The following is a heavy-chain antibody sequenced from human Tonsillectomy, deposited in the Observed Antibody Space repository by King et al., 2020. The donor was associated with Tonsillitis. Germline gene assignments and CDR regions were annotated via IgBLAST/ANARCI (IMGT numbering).Heavy chain of an antibody. D-gene: IGHD3-10*01. Sequence: VQLVESGGGVVQPGRSLRLSCAASGFTFSKYGMHWVRQAPGKGLEWVAVIWYDGSNEDYADSVKGRFTISRDNSKNTLYLQMNSLSAEDTAVYYCVRDLWFGELSPVDAFDIWGQGTMVTVSS. V-gene: IGHV3-33*08. CDR3: VRDLWFGELSPVDAFDI. J-gene: IGHJ3*02. CDR2: IWYDGSNE. CDR1: GFTFSKYG.